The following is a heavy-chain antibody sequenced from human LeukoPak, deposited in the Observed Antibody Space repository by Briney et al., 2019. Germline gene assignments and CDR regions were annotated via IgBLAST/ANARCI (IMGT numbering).Heavy chain of an antibody. CDR3: ARAGDGYCSSTSCYQRWFDP. CDR2: INPNSGGT. Sequence: ASVKVSCKASGYTFTGYCMHWVRQAPGHGLEWMGWINPNSGGTNYAQKFQGRVTMTRDTSISTAYMELSRLRSDDTAVYYCARAGDGYCSSTSCYQRWFDPWGQGTLVTVSS. D-gene: IGHD2-2*01. J-gene: IGHJ5*02. CDR1: GYTFTGYC. V-gene: IGHV1-2*02.